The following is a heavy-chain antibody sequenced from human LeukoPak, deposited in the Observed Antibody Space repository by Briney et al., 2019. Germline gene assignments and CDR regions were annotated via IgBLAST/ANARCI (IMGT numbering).Heavy chain of an antibody. D-gene: IGHD3-22*01. CDR1: GFTFSSYS. V-gene: IGHV3-48*04. CDR3: ASIGGYYDRSGYPPDAFDI. Sequence: SGGSLRLSCAASGFTFSSYSMNWVRRAPGKGLEWISYISSSSSTIDYADSVKGRFTISRDNAKNSLYLQMNSLRAEDTAVYYCASIGGYYDRSGYPPDAFDIWGQGTMVTVSS. J-gene: IGHJ3*02. CDR2: ISSSSSTI.